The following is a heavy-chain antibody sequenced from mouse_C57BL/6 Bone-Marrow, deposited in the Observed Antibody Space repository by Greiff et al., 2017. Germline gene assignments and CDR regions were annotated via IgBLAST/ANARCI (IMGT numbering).Heavy chain of an antibody. V-gene: IGHV1-74*01. CDR1: GYTFTSYW. CDR2: IHPSDSDT. CDR3: AIDYEKVWFAY. Sequence: VQLQQPGAELVKPGASVKVSCKASGYTFTSYWMHWVKQRPGQGLEWIGRIHPSDSDTNYNQKFKGKATLTVDKSSSTAYMQLSSLTSEDSAVYDFAIDYEKVWFAYWGQGTLVTVSA. J-gene: IGHJ3*01. D-gene: IGHD1-1*01.